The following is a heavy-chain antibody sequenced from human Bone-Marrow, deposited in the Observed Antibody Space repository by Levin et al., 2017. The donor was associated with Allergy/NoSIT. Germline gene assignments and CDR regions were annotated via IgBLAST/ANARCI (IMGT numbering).Heavy chain of an antibody. V-gene: IGHV3-23*01. Sequence: GGSLRLSCAASGFTFSNYAMTWVRQAPGKGLEWVAAISGGADSTFSAASVRGRFSISRDNSKNTLYLQMNSLRAEDTAVYYCAKGPAVHSTYWYKEYFHQWGQGTLVSVSS. D-gene: IGHD6-13*01. CDR3: AKGPAVHSTYWYKEYFHQ. CDR1: GFTFSNYA. J-gene: IGHJ1*01. CDR2: ISGGADST.